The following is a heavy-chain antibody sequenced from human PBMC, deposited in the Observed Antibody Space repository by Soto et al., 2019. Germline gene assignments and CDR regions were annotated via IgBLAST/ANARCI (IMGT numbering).Heavy chain of an antibody. V-gene: IGHV4-31*03. J-gene: IGHJ5*02. D-gene: IGHD3-10*01. CDR3: ARDIEWFGERWFDP. CDR1: GGSISSGGYY. CDR2: IYYSGSN. Sequence: QVQLQESGPGLVKPSQTPSLTCTVSGGSISSGGYYWSWIRQHPGKGLEWIGYIYYSGSNYYNPSLKSRVTISVDTSKNQFSLKLSSVTAADTAVYYCARDIEWFGERWFDPWGQGTLVTVSS.